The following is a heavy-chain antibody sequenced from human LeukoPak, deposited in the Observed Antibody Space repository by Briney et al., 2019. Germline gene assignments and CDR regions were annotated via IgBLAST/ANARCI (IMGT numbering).Heavy chain of an antibody. CDR3: ARGYSSGWPDY. V-gene: IGHV4-59*01. D-gene: IGHD6-19*01. CDR1: GDSISNYY. J-gene: IGHJ4*02. CDR2: IYYSGST. Sequence: SETLSLTCTVSGDSISNYYWSWIRQPPGKGLEWIGYIYYSGSTNYNPSLKSRATISINTSKNQFSLKLSSVTAADTAMYYCARGYSSGWPDYWGQGTLVTVSS.